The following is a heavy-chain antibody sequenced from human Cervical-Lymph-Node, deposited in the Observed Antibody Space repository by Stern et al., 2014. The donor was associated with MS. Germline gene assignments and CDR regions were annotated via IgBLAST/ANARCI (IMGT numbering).Heavy chain of an antibody. CDR1: GYTFTSYG. J-gene: IGHJ6*02. V-gene: IGHV1-18*04. D-gene: IGHD6-19*01. CDR3: ARLGVAGTNYYYGMDV. Sequence: VQLVQSGSEVKKPGASGKVSCKGSGYTFTSYGISWVRKAPGEGLEGMGWIRAYNGNTNYAQKLQGRVPMTTDTSTSTAYMELRSLRSDDTAVYYCARLGVAGTNYYYGMDVWGQGTTVTVSS. CDR2: IRAYNGNT.